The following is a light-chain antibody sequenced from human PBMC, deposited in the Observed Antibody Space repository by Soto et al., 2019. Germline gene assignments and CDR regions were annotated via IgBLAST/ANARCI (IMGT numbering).Light chain of an antibody. CDR3: SSYTSSGTLVV. Sequence: QSVLTQPASVSGSPGQSITITCTETRSDIGGYKYVSWYQQHPGKAPKLMIFEVSNRPSGVSNRFSGSKSGNTASLTISGLQADDEADYYCSSYTSSGTLVVFGGGTKLTVL. CDR2: EVS. J-gene: IGLJ2*01. V-gene: IGLV2-14*01. CDR1: RSDIGGYKY.